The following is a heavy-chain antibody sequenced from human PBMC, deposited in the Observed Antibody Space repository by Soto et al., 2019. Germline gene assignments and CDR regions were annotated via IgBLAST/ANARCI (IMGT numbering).Heavy chain of an antibody. CDR1: GGSFSGYY. Sequence: QVQLQQWGAGLLKPSETLSLTCAVYGGSFSGYYWSWIRQPPGKGLEWIGEINHSGSTNYNPSLKSRVTISVDTSKNQFSLNLSSVTAADTAVYYCARGNGIAAAGYYYMDAWGKGTTVTVSS. V-gene: IGHV4-34*01. CDR3: ARGNGIAAAGYYYMDA. CDR2: INHSGST. D-gene: IGHD6-13*01. J-gene: IGHJ6*03.